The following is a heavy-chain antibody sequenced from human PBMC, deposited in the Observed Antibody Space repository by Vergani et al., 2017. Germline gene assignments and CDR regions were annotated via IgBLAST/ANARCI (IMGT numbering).Heavy chain of an antibody. CDR1: GFTFSSYA. CDR2: ISGSGGST. J-gene: IGHJ4*02. D-gene: IGHD6-13*01. Sequence: EVQLLESGGGLVQPGGSLRLSCAASGFTFSSYAMSWVRQAPGKGREWVSAISGSGGSTYYADSVKGRFTISRDNSKNTLYLQMNRLRAKDTAVYYCAKDGAIAAAGTVDYWGQGTLVTVSS. CDR3: AKDGAIAAAGTVDY. V-gene: IGHV3-23*01.